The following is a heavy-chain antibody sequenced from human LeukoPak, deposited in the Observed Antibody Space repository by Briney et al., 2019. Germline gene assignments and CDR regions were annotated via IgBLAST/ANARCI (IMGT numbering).Heavy chain of an antibody. CDR1: GFIFSDYY. J-gene: IGHJ4*02. Sequence: PGGSLRLSCAASGFIFSDYYMSWIRQAPGKGLEWVSYISSSGSTIYYADSVKGRFTISRDNAKNSLYLQMNSLRAEDTAVYYCARDAESNYVSDYWGQGTLVTVSS. D-gene: IGHD4-11*01. CDR3: ARDAESNYVSDY. CDR2: ISSSGSTI. V-gene: IGHV3-11*01.